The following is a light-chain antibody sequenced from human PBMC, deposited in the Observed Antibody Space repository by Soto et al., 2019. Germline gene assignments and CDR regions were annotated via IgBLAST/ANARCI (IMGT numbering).Light chain of an antibody. V-gene: IGKV1-5*03. CDR1: QTISNW. J-gene: IGKJ1*01. CDR3: QQYNSYSQT. CDR2: KAS. Sequence: IQMTQSPSTLSASVGDRVTITCRASQTISNWLAWYQQKPGKAPKRLIYKASTLESGVPSRFSGSGSGTEFTLTISSLQPEDFATYYCQQYNSYSQTFGQGTKVEIK.